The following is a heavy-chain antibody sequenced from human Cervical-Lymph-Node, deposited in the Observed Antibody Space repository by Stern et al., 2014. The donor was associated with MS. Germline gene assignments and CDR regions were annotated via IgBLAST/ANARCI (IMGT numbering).Heavy chain of an antibody. V-gene: IGHV5-51*01. CDR2: IYADDSDT. CDR3: ARRHERRGFADY. Sequence: VQLVQSGAEVKKPGESLKISCKGSGYSFQNYWIGWVRQMPGKGLEWMGIIYADDSDTRYNPSCEGQVTISADKSVSTAYLQWSSLKASDTAMYYCARRHERRGFADYWGQGTLVTVSS. J-gene: IGHJ4*02. CDR1: GYSFQNYW. D-gene: IGHD3-22*01.